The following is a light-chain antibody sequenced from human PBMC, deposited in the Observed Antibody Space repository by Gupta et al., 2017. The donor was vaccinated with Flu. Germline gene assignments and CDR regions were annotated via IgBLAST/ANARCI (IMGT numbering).Light chain of an antibody. V-gene: IGKV1-39*01. J-gene: IGKJ1*01. Sequence: DTQMTQSPSPLSASVGDRVTITCRASQSINTYLNWYQQKPGKAPNLLIHDASSLQTGVPSRFSGSGSGTDFTLSISSLQPDDFATYYCQQTYNTPPWTFGQGTKVEFK. CDR3: QQTYNTPPWT. CDR2: DAS. CDR1: QSINTY.